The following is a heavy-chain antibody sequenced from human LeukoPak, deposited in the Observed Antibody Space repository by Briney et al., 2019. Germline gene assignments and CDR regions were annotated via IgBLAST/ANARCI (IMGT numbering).Heavy chain of an antibody. CDR3: AGLHMWWHTTPVDY. CDR1: GFTFSSYW. CDR2: INSDGSST. Sequence: GGSLRLSCAASGFTFSSYWMHWVRQAPGKGLVWVSRINSDGSSTSYADSVKGRFIISRDNAKNTLYLQMNSLRAEDTAVYYCAGLHMWWHTTPVDYWGQGTLVTVSS. V-gene: IGHV3-74*01. D-gene: IGHD2-21*01. J-gene: IGHJ4*02.